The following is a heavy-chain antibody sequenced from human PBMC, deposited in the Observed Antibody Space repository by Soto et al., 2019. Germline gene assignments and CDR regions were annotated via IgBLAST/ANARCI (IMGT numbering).Heavy chain of an antibody. Sequence: NAWMNWVRQAPGKGLEWVGRIKSKTDGGTTDYAAPVKGRFTISRDDSKNTLYLQMNSLKTEDTAVYYCTTDDADYYDSSSKFDYWGQGTLVTVSS. J-gene: IGHJ4*02. CDR2: IKSKTDGGTT. D-gene: IGHD3-22*01. CDR1: NAW. V-gene: IGHV3-15*07. CDR3: TTDDADYYDSSSKFDY.